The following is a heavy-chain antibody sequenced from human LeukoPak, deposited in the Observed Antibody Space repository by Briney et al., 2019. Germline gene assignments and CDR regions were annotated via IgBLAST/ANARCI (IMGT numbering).Heavy chain of an antibody. CDR3: ARESRRWLQLDY. CDR2: IWYDGSNK. J-gene: IGHJ4*02. V-gene: IGHV3-33*01. D-gene: IGHD5-12*01. CDR1: GFTFSSYG. Sequence: GGSLRLSCAASGFTFSSYGMHWVRQAPGTGLEWVAVIWYDGSNKYYADSVKGRFTISRDNSKNTLYLQMNSLRAEDTAVYYCARESRRWLQLDYWGQGTLVTVSS.